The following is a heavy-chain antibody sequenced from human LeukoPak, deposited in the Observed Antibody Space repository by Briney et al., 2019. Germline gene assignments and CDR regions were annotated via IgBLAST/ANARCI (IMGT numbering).Heavy chain of an antibody. V-gene: IGHV1-8*01. Sequence: ASVKVSCKASGYTFTSYDINWVRQATGQGLEWMGWMNPNSGNTGYAQKFQGRVTMTRNTSISTAYMELRSLRSDDTAVYYCARDGWSLDSWRDYYNGYWGQGTLVTVSS. J-gene: IGHJ4*02. CDR1: GYTFTSYD. CDR2: MNPNSGNT. CDR3: ARDGWSLDSWRDYYNGY. D-gene: IGHD3-3*01.